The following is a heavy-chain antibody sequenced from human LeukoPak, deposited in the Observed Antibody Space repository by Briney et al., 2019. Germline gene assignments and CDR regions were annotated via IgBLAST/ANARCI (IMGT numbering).Heavy chain of an antibody. D-gene: IGHD6-13*01. CDR2: IYTSGST. V-gene: IGHV4-4*07. CDR3: ASGIAAAGTGGIWFDP. Sequence: SETLSLTCTVSGGSISSYYWSWIRQPAGKGLEWIGRIYTSGSTNYNPSLKSRVTISVDTSKNQFSLKLSSVTAADTAVYYCASGIAAAGTGGIWFDPWGQGTLVTVSS. CDR1: GGSISSYY. J-gene: IGHJ5*02.